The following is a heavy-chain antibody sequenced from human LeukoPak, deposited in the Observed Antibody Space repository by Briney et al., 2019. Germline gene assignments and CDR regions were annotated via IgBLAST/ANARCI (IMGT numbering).Heavy chain of an antibody. D-gene: IGHD6-13*01. CDR2: INPNSGGT. CDR3: ARDLSIAAASIVTIDY. CDR1: GYTFTGYY. Sequence: ASVKVSCKASGYTFTGYYMHWVRQAPGRGLEWMGWINPNSGGTNYAQKFQGWVTMTRDTSISTAYMELSRLRSDDTAVYYCARDLSIAAASIVTIDYWGQGTLVTVSS. V-gene: IGHV1-2*04. J-gene: IGHJ4*02.